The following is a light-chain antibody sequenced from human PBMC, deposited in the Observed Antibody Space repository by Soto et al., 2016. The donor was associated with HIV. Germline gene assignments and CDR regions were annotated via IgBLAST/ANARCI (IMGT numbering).Light chain of an antibody. J-gene: IGLJ2*01. CDR1: SLRRYY. CDR2: GKN. CDR3: QVWDSVGDHSV. Sequence: SSELTQDPTVSVALGQTVRITCQGDSLRRYYANWYQQKPGQAPVLVIYGKNNRPSGIADRFSGSGSGNTASLTITGTQAEDEADYYCQVWDSVGDHSVFGGGTKLTVL. V-gene: IGLV3-19*01.